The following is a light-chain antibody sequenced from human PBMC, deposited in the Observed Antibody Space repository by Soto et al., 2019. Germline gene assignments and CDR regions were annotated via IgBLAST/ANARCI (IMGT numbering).Light chain of an antibody. CDR1: RDDIGAYDY. CDR3: NSYTNSSAVV. Sequence: QSVLTQPASGSGSPGQSITISCAGTRDDIGAYDYVSWYQQHPGNAPKLLVYEVTNRPSGVSDRFSGSKSGNTASLTISGLQAEDEADYYCNSYTNSSAVVFGGGTKVTVL. CDR2: EVT. J-gene: IGLJ2*01. V-gene: IGLV2-14*01.